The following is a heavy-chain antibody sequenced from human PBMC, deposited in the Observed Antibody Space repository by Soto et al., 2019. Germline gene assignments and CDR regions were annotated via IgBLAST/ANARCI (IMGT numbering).Heavy chain of an antibody. Sequence: GGSLRLSCAASGFTFDDYAMHWVRQAPGKGLEWVSGISWNSGSIGYADSVKGRFTISRDNAKNSLYLQMNSLRAEDTALYYCAKDTAQKYNWNGEALDYWGQGTLVTVSS. D-gene: IGHD1-1*01. J-gene: IGHJ4*02. CDR2: ISWNSGSI. CDR3: AKDTAQKYNWNGEALDY. CDR1: GFTFDDYA. V-gene: IGHV3-9*01.